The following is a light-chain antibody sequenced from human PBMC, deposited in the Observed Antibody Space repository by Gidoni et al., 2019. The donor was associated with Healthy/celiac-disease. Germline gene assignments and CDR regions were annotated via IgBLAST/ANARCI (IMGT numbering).Light chain of an antibody. V-gene: IGKV2-28*01. CDR2: MGS. J-gene: IGKJ4*01. Sequence: DTVMTQSPLSLPVTPGEPASISCRSSQSLLHSNGYNYLDWYLQKPGQSPQLLIYMGSSRASGVPDRFSGSGSGTDFTLKSSRVEADDVGVYYCMQALQTPPTFGGGTKVEIK. CDR3: MQALQTPPT. CDR1: QSLLHSNGYNY.